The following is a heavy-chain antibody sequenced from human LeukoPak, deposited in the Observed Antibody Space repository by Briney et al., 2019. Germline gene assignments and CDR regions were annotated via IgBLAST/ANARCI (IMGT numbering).Heavy chain of an antibody. CDR1: GYSFTSYW. V-gene: IGHV5-51*01. CDR2: IYPGDSDT. J-gene: IGHJ4*02. Sequence: GESLKISCKGSGYSFTSYWIGWVRQMPGKGLEWMGIIYPGDSDTRYSPSFQGQVTISADKSISTAYLQWSSLKASDTAMYYCARGSLASSGGSFFDYWGQGTLVTVSS. CDR3: ARGSLASSGGSFFDY. D-gene: IGHD2-15*01.